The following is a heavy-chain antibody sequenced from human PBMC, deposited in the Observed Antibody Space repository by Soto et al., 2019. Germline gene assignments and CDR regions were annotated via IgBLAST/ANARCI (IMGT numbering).Heavy chain of an antibody. CDR2: ISSSSSYI. CDR3: ASSPYNWNDDFGYYYYGMDV. D-gene: IGHD1-1*01. CDR1: AFTFSSYT. V-gene: IGHV3-21*01. Sequence: PGGSQRLSCAASAFTFSSYTMNWVRQAPGKGLEWVSSISSSSSYIYYADSVKGRFTISRDNAKNSLYLQMNSLRAEDTAVYYCASSPYNWNDDFGYYYYGMDVWGQGTTVTVSS. J-gene: IGHJ6*02.